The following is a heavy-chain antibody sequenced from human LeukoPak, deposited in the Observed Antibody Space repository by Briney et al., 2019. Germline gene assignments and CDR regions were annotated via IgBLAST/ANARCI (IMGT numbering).Heavy chain of an antibody. CDR2: ISSSISTI. CDR1: GFTFSSYS. Sequence: PGGSLRLSCAASGFTFSSYSMNWVRQAPGKGLEWVSYISSSISTIYYADSVKGRFTISRDNAKNSLYLQMNSLRAEDTAVYYCARDRGITGTTRAAYYMDVWGTGTTVTVSS. CDR3: ARDRGITGTTRAAYYMDV. J-gene: IGHJ6*03. D-gene: IGHD1-7*01. V-gene: IGHV3-48*01.